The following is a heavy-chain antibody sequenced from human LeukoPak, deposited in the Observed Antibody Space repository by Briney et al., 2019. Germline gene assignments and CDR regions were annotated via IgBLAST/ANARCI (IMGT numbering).Heavy chain of an antibody. J-gene: IGHJ4*02. CDR3: ARGRYSYDSSGYLDY. V-gene: IGHV1-18*01. D-gene: IGHD3-22*01. Sequence: GASVKVSCKASGYTFTSYGISWVRQAPGQGLEWMGWISAYNGNTNYAQKLQGRVTMTTDTSTSTAYMELRSLRSGDTAVYYCARGRYSYDSSGYLDYWGQGTLVTVSS. CDR2: ISAYNGNT. CDR1: GYTFTSYG.